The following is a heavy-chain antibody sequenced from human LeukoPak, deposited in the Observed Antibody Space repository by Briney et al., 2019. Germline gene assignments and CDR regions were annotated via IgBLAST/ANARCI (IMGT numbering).Heavy chain of an antibody. D-gene: IGHD1-26*01. J-gene: IGHJ4*02. CDR2: IYYSGST. CDR3: ARAGSYSISKPFDY. V-gene: IGHV4-30-4*01. CDR1: GGSISSGDYY. Sequence: SQTLSLTCTVSGGSISSGDYYWSWIRQPPGKGLEWIGYIYYSGSTYYNPSLKSRVTISLDTSKNQFSLRLSSVTAADTAVYYCARAGSYSISKPFDYWGQGTLVTVSS.